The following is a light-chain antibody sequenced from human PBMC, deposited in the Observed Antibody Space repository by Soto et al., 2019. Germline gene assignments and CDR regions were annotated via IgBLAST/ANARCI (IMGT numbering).Light chain of an antibody. Sequence: QSALTQPASVSGSLGQSITISCTGTSSDIGDYNYVSWYQQHPGKAPKLMIYEVSNRPSGVSNRFSGSKSGDTASLTISGLQAEDEADSYCSSYTTSSTRVFGGGTKLSVL. CDR1: SSDIGDYNY. J-gene: IGLJ3*02. CDR3: SSYTTSSTRV. V-gene: IGLV2-14*01. CDR2: EVS.